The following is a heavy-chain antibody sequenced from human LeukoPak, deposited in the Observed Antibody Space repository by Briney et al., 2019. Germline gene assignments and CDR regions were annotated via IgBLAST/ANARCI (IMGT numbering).Heavy chain of an antibody. CDR3: ARDRDSSGLYGGADL. D-gene: IGHD6-19*01. CDR2: ISSTNGHT. CDR1: GFSFSFSN. Sequence: GRSLRLSCAASGFSFSFSNMNWVRHAPGKGLEWVSYISSTNGHTYYADSVNGRFTISRDTAKNSLYLQMNSLRVEDTAIYFCARDRDSSGLYGGADLWGQGGLVTVSA. V-gene: IGHV3-21*03. J-gene: IGHJ5*02.